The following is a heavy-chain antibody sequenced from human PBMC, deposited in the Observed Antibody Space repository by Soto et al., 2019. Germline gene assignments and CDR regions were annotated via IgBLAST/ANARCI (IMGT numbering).Heavy chain of an antibody. D-gene: IGHD5-12*01. V-gene: IGHV4-34*01. CDR2: INNSGST. Sequence: QVQLQQWGAGLLKPSETLSLTCAVYGGSFSGYYWSWIRQPPGKGLEWIGEINNSGSTNYTPSLKSRVTISVDTSKNQFSLKLSSVTAADTAVYYCARGVATVVTSYFDYWGQGTLVTVSS. J-gene: IGHJ4*02. CDR3: ARGVATVVTSYFDY. CDR1: GGSFSGYY.